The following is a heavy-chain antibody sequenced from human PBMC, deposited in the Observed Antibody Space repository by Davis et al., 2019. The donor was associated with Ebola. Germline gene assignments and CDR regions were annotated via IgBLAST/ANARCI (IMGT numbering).Heavy chain of an antibody. CDR2: GTSADT. CDR3: AKELQQLVLHPGRLDY. V-gene: IGHV3-23*01. J-gene: IGHJ4*02. CDR1: GFIFSTYV. Sequence: GESLKISCSASGFIFSTYVMSWVRQAPGKGLEWVSTYGTSADTYYADSVKGRFTISRDNSKNTLYLQMNSLRAEDTAVYYCAKELQQLVLHPGRLDYWGQGTLVTVSS. D-gene: IGHD6-13*01.